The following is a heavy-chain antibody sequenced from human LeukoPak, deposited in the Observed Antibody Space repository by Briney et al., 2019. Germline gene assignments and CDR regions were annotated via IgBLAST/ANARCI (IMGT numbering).Heavy chain of an antibody. J-gene: IGHJ4*02. CDR1: GASMSNHY. CDR2: IYDTETT. CDR3: ASRPGGSTWYGVFDY. Sequence: SETLSLTCTVSGASMSNHYWSWIRQPPGKALEGIGYIYDTETTNYNPSLTSRVTMSVDTSKNQFSLKLTSVTAADTALYYCASRPGGSTWYGVFDYWSRGTLVTVSS. D-gene: IGHD6-13*01. V-gene: IGHV4-59*11.